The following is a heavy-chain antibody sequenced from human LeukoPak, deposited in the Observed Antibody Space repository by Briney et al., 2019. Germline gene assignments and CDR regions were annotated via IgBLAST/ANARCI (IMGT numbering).Heavy chain of an antibody. V-gene: IGHV3-30*02. CDR1: GFIFSDYG. J-gene: IGHJ4*02. CDR3: AKDISSTGGKSIDY. Sequence: GGSLRLSCAAYGFIFSDYGIHWVRQAPGKGLEWVAFVRRDRNVRSDGRNTLYADSVRGRFTLSRDNSKNTLDLQMSSLGVEDTGVYYCAKDISSTGGKSIDYWGQGTLVTVSS. D-gene: IGHD4-23*01. CDR2: VRRDRNVRSDGRNT.